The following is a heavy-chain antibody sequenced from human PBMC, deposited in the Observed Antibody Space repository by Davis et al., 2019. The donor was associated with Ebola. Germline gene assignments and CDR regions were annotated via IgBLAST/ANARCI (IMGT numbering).Heavy chain of an antibody. CDR2: ISYDGSNK. CDR1: GFTFSAFA. Sequence: PGGSLRLSCAASGFTFSAFAMHWVRQAPGKGLEWVALISYDGSNKFYADSVKGRFTISRDNSKNTLFLQMNSLRAEDTAVYYCARDGGLYHIVGATLPLWPVNDYWGQGTLVTVSS. V-gene: IGHV3-30*04. J-gene: IGHJ4*02. D-gene: IGHD1-26*01. CDR3: ARDGGLYHIVGATLPLWPVNDY.